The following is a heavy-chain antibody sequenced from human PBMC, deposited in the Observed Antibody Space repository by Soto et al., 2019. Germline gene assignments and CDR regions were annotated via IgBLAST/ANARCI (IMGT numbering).Heavy chain of an antibody. CDR2: IGGSGGNR. CDR3: ARVASDYINSVDH. D-gene: IGHD4-4*01. Sequence: DVQLLESGGGLVQPGGSLRLSCAASGFTFNAYAMTWVRQAPGKGLEWVSAIGGSGGNRYYAGSVRGRFIISRDNSKDTVDLQMNSLRVEDTAVYYCARVASDYINSVDHWGQGILVSVSS. J-gene: IGHJ4*02. V-gene: IGHV3-23*01. CDR1: GFTFNAYA.